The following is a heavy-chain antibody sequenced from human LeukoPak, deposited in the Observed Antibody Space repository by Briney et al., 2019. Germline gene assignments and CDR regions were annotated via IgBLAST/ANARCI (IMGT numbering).Heavy chain of an antibody. Sequence: ASVKVSCKASGYTFTGYYMHWVRQAPGKGLEWMGGFDPEDGETIYAQKFQGRVTMTEDTSTDTAYMELSSLRSEDTAVYYCATDEHGSGWYLHWGQGTLVTVSS. J-gene: IGHJ4*02. D-gene: IGHD6-19*01. CDR1: GYTFTGYY. CDR2: FDPEDGET. CDR3: ATDEHGSGWYLH. V-gene: IGHV1-24*01.